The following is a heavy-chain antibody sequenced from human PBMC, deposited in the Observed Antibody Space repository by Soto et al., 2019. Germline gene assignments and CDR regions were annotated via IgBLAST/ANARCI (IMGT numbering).Heavy chain of an antibody. V-gene: IGHV1-18*01. J-gene: IGHJ4*02. CDR2: ISAHNGNT. CDR3: ARGRYGHY. Sequence: QVHLVQSGAEVKKPGASVKVSCKGSGYGFTTYGITWVRQAPGQGLEWMAWISAHNGNTNYAQKVQGRVTVTRDTSTSTAYMELRSLRYDDTAVYYCARGRYGHYWGQGALVTVSS. D-gene: IGHD1-1*01. CDR1: GYGFTTYG.